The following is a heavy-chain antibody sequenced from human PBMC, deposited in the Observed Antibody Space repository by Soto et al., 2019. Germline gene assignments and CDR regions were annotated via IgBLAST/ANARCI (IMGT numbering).Heavy chain of an antibody. CDR3: AKDPNGEYGGAFDI. CDR2: ISGSGGRT. V-gene: IGHV3-23*01. J-gene: IGHJ3*02. D-gene: IGHD4-17*01. CDR1: GFTFRNYA. Sequence: EVQLLESGGNLIQPGGSLRLSCAASGFTFRNYAMSWVRQAPGAGPEWCSGISGSGGRTYYAGSVKGRFTISRDNSNNALFLQMNSLRAEDTALYYCAKDPNGEYGGAFDIWGRGTMVTVSS.